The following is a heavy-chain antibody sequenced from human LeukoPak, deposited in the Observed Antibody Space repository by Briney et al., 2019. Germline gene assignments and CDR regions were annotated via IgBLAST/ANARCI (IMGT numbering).Heavy chain of an antibody. CDR1: GYTFTGYY. D-gene: IGHD2-21*02. V-gene: IGHV1-2*02. CDR2: IDPNSGGT. Sequence: ASVKVSCKASGYTFTGYYMHWVRQAPGQGLEWMGWIDPNSGGTNYAQRFQGRVTMTRDTSISTVYMELSRLRSDDTAVYYCARVPSIVVVTAIPDYFDYWGQGTLVTVSS. CDR3: ARVPSIVVVTAIPDYFDY. J-gene: IGHJ4*02.